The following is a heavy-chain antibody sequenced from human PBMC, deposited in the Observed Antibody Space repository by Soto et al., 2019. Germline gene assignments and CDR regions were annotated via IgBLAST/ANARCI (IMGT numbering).Heavy chain of an antibody. D-gene: IGHD3-16*01. CDR1: GYSFTTYW. CDR3: TRGGGGSLIDAFDI. J-gene: IGHJ3*02. V-gene: IGHV5-10-1*01. Sequence: GESLKISCQASGYSFTTYWISWVRQMPGKGLECMGRIDPTDSYTDYGPSFEGHVTMSVDRSINTAYLEWSSLKASDTAMYYCTRGGGGSLIDAFDIWGQGTMVTVSS. CDR2: IDPTDSYT.